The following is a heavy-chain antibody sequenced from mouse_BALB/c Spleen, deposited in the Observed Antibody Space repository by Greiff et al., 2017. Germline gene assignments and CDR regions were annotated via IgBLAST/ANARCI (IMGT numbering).Heavy chain of an antibody. Sequence: QVQLQQSGPELVKPGASVKMSCKASGYTFTSYYIHWVKQRPGQGLEWIGWIYPGDGSTKYNEKFKGKTTLTADKSSSTAYILLSSLTSEDSAIYFCARGVLRLPPYAMDYWGQGTSVTVSS. D-gene: IGHD1-2*01. V-gene: IGHV1S56*01. J-gene: IGHJ4*01. CDR1: GYTFTSYY. CDR2: IYPGDGST. CDR3: ARGVLRLPPYAMDY.